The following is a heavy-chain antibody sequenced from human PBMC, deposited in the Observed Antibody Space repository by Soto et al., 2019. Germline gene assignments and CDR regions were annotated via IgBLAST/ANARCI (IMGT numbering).Heavy chain of an antibody. CDR3: ARASGDIIVGAMGGMDV. CDR1: GFTFSSYG. CDR2: IWYDGSNK. J-gene: IGHJ6*02. D-gene: IGHD1-26*01. Sequence: PGGSLRLSCAASGFTFSSYGMHWVRQAPGKGPEWVAVIWYDGSNKYYADSVKGRFTISGDNSKNTLYLQMNSLRAEDTAVYYCARASGDIIVGAMGGMDVWGQGTTVTVSS. V-gene: IGHV3-33*01.